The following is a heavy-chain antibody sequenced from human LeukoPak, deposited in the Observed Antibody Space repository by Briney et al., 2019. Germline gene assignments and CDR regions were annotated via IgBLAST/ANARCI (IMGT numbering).Heavy chain of an antibody. CDR2: IYSSGTT. D-gene: IGHD2-8*01. CDR3: ARHVLYWYFDL. V-gene: IGHV4-59*08. J-gene: IGHJ2*01. Sequence: NTSETLSLTCTVSGGSISSYYWSWIRQPAGKGLEWIGYIYSSGTTNYNPSLKSRLTISVDTSKNQFSLELTSVTAADTAVYYCARHVLYWYFDLWGRGTLVTVSS. CDR1: GGSISSYY.